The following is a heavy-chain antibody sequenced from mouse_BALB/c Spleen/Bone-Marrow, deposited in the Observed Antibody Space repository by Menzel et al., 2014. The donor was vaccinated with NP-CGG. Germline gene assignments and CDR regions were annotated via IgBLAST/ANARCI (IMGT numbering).Heavy chain of an antibody. Sequence: QVQLKESGPELVRPGVSVKISCKGSGYTFTDYAMHWVKQSRAKSLEWIGVISTYSGNTNYNQKFKGKATMTVDKSSSTAYMELARLTSEDSAIYYCARSYYGNYYAMDYWGRGTSVTVSS. CDR3: ARSYYGNYYAMDY. D-gene: IGHD1-1*01. J-gene: IGHJ4*01. CDR1: GYTFTDYA. CDR2: ISTYSGNT. V-gene: IGHV1-67*01.